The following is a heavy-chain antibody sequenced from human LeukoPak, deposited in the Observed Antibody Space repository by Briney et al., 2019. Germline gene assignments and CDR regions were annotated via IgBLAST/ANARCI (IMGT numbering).Heavy chain of an antibody. Sequence: SETLSLTCAVSGGPIIASYWSWIRQPPGKGLEWIGYTHYSGTGNYNPSLKSRVTISIDTSKNRFSLRLTSVTAADTAVYYCARVRFYDATGYSTSYYLDYWGQGALVTVSS. D-gene: IGHD3-22*01. CDR2: THYSGTG. CDR1: GGPIIASY. J-gene: IGHJ4*02. CDR3: ARVRFYDATGYSTSYYLDY. V-gene: IGHV4-59*01.